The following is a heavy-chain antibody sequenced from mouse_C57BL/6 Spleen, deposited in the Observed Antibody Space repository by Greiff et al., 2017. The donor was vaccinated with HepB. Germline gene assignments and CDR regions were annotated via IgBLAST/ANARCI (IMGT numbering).Heavy chain of an antibody. V-gene: IGHV1-69*01. J-gene: IGHJ4*01. CDR1: GYTFTSYW. D-gene: IGHD3-3*01. CDR2: IDPYDSST. CDR3: ARNPLGGAMDY. Sequence: VQLQQPGAELVMPGASVKLSCKASGYTFTSYWMHWVKQRPGQGLEWIGEIDPYDSSTNYNQKFKGKSTLTVDKSSSTAYMQLSSLTSEDSAVYYCARNPLGGAMDYWGQGTSVTVSS.